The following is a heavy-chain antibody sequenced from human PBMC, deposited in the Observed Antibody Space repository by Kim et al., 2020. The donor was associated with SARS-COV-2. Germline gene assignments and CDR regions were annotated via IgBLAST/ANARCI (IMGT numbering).Heavy chain of an antibody. CDR3: ARDRSGDDILTGYYSWGYCDY. J-gene: IGHJ4*02. CDR2: IWYDGSNK. V-gene: IGHV3-33*01. Sequence: GGSLRLSCAASGFTFSSYGMHWVRQAPGKGLEWVAVIWYDGSNKYYADSVKGRFTISRDTSKNTLYLQMNRLRAEDTAVYYCARDRSGDDILTGYYSWGYCDYWGQGTLVTVSS. CDR1: GFTFSSYG. D-gene: IGHD3-9*01.